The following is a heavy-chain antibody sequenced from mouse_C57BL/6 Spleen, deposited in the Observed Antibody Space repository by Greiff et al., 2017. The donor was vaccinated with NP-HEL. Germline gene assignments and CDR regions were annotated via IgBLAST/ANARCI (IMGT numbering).Heavy chain of an antibody. V-gene: IGHV1-52*01. CDR2: IDPSDSET. J-gene: IGHJ1*03. D-gene: IGHD2-3*01. CDR3: ARRGVYDGYYEGYFDV. CDR1: GYTFTSYW. Sequence: QVQLQQPGAELVRPGSSVKLSCKASGYTFTSYWMHWVKQRPIQGLEWIGNIDPSDSETHYNQKFKDKATLTVDKSSSTAYMQLSSLTSEDSAVYYCARRGVYDGYYEGYFDVWGTGTTVTVSS.